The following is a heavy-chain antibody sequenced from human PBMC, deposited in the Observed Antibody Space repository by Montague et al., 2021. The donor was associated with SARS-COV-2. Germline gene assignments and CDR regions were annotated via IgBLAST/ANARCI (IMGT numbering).Heavy chain of an antibody. CDR1: RRSFSNYY. J-gene: IGHJ3*02. D-gene: IGHD3-9*01. CDR3: ARGRPVQGSFRHFDSVSSGALDI. CDR2: INQGGAP. Sequence: SETLSLTCAVSRRSFSNYYWTWIRQSPGKGLEWIGEINQGGAPNYTPSLTSRVTISLDTSKKQISLKLNSVTVADTAVLCCARGRPVQGSFRHFDSVSSGALDIWAQGTLVIVSS. V-gene: IGHV4-34*01.